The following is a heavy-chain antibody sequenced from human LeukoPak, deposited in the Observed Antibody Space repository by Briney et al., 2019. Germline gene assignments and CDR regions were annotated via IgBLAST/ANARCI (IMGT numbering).Heavy chain of an antibody. Sequence: GASAKVSCKASGYTFTGYYMHWVRQAPGQGLEWMGWINPNNGGTNYAQKFQGRVTMIRDTSISTAYMELSRLRSDDTAVYYCARAQWEVLHWRPFDIWGQGTMVTVSS. CDR3: ARAQWEVLHWRPFDI. V-gene: IGHV1-2*02. CDR1: GYTFTGYY. CDR2: INPNNGGT. D-gene: IGHD1-26*01. J-gene: IGHJ3*02.